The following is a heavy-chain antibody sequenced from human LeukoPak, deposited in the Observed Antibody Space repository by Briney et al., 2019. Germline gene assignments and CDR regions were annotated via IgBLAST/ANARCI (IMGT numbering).Heavy chain of an antibody. Sequence: PGGSLRLSCAASGFTVSINYMSWVRQAPGKGLEWVSVIYTGGSTYYADSVKGRFTISRHNSKNTLYLQMNSLRVEDTAVYYCARGGYSHGYDSNGMDVWGQGTTVTVSS. CDR2: IYTGGST. CDR1: GFTVSINY. J-gene: IGHJ6*02. D-gene: IGHD5-18*01. CDR3: ARGGYSHGYDSNGMDV. V-gene: IGHV3-53*04.